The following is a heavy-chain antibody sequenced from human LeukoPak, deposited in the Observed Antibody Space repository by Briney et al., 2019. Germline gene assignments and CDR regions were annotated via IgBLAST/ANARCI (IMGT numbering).Heavy chain of an antibody. CDR1: GYTFTGYY. D-gene: IGHD5/OR15-5a*01. V-gene: IGHV1-2*02. Sequence: GASVKVSCKASGYTFTGYYMHWVRQAPGQGLEWMGWINPNSGGTNYAQKFQGRVTMTRDTSISTAYMELSRLRSDDTAVYYCAGDSVYRYLQYRFDPWGQGTLVTVSS. J-gene: IGHJ5*02. CDR2: INPNSGGT. CDR3: AGDSVYRYLQYRFDP.